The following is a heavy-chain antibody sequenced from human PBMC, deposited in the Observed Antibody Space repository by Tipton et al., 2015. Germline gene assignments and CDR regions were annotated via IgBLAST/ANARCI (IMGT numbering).Heavy chain of an antibody. D-gene: IGHD4-11*01. CDR3: ARLSISNFFDY. J-gene: IGHJ4*02. CDR2: IYVGDSDS. Sequence: QLVQSGAEVKKHGESLKISCKGSGYRFNTYWIAWVRQMPGKGLEWMGIIYVGDSDSRYSPSFQGQVTMSVDKSISTAYLQWSSLKASDTAMYYCARLSISNFFDYWGQGTLVTVSS. V-gene: IGHV5-51*01. CDR1: GYRFNTYW.